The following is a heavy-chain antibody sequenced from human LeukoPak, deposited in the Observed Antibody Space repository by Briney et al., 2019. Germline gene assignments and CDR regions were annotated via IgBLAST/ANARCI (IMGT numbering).Heavy chain of an antibody. CDR2: IIPIFGTA. CDR3: ARVARRYYDSSGPDAFDI. V-gene: IGHV1-69*05. D-gene: IGHD3-22*01. CDR1: GGTFSSYA. J-gene: IGHJ3*02. Sequence: SVKVSCKASGGTFSSYAISWVRQAPGQGLEWMGRIIPIFGTANYARKFQGRVTITTDESTRTVYMELSSLRSEDTDVYYCARVARRYYDSSGPDAFDIWGQGTMVTVSS.